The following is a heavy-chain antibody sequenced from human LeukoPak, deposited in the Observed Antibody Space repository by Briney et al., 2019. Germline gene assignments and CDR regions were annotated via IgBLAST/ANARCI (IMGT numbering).Heavy chain of an antibody. CDR1: GYTFTSYT. CDR3: ARARYETRIWPKSRYDYYHYMDV. CDR2: INAGNGNR. D-gene: IGHD3-3*01. V-gene: IGHV1-3*03. Sequence: ASVKVSCKAPGYTFTSYTIHWVRQAPGQRLEWMGWINAGNGNRKYSQEFQDRVTITRDTSASTAYMELSSLRSEDMAVYYCARARYETRIWPKSRYDYYHYMDVWGKGTTVTVSS. J-gene: IGHJ6*03.